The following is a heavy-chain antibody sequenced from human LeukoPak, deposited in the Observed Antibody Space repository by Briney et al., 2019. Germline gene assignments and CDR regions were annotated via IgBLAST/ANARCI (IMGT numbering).Heavy chain of an antibody. Sequence: PGGSLRLSCAASGFTFSSYAMSWVRQAPGKGLEWVSAISGSGGSTYYADSVKGRFTISRDNSKNTLYLQMNSLRAEDTAVYYCAKDVEQQLVLNWFDPWGQGTLVTVSS. CDR1: GFTFSSYA. V-gene: IGHV3-23*01. J-gene: IGHJ5*02. CDR2: ISGSGGST. CDR3: AKDVEQQLVLNWFDP. D-gene: IGHD6-13*01.